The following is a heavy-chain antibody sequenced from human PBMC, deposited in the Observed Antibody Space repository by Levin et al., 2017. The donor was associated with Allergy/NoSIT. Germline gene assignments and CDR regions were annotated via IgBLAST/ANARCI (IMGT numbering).Heavy chain of an antibody. Sequence: GGSLRLSCEASGFTFSTCDMNWVRQAPGKGLEWVSYISSGSGYSYYTDSVEGRFTISRDNAKNSLYLEMNSLRAEDTAVYYCARDLTTLARNGGMDVWGQGTTVTVSS. J-gene: IGHJ6*02. CDR2: ISSGSGYS. V-gene: IGHV3-21*06. CDR1: GFTFSTCD. CDR3: ARDLTTLARNGGMDV. D-gene: IGHD1-1*01.